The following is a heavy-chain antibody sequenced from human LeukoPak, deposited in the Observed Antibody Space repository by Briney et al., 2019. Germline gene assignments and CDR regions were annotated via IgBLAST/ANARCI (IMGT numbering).Heavy chain of an antibody. V-gene: IGHV1-8*01. CDR2: MNPNSGNT. D-gene: IGHD6-19*01. CDR1: GYTFTSYD. CDR3: ARGGEYSSGWYVNWFDP. Sequence: ASVKVSCKASGYTFTSYDINWVRQATGQGLEWMGWMNPNSGNTGYAQKFQGRVTMTRNTSISTAYMELSSLRSEGTAVYYCARGGEYSSGWYVNWFDPWGQGTLVTVSS. J-gene: IGHJ5*02.